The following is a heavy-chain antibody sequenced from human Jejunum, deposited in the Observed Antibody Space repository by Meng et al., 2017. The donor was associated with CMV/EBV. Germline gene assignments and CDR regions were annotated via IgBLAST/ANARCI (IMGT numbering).Heavy chain of an antibody. D-gene: IGHD3-3*01. J-gene: IGHJ6*02. Sequence: SYEMRWVRQAPGKGLEWVAYITGAAATINYADSVKGRFTISRDNAKKSLYLEMNNLRVEDTAVYYCVRDGAFYDFWSGHYTGMDVWGQGTTVTVSS. CDR1: SYE. CDR2: ITGAAATI. V-gene: IGHV3-48*03. CDR3: VRDGAFYDFWSGHYTGMDV.